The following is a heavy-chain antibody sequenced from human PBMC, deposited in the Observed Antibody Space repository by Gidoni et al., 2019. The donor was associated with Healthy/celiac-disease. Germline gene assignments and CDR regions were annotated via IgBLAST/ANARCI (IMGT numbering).Heavy chain of an antibody. CDR3: ARDRPYCSSTSCYRTKYYYYYGMDV. CDR1: GFTFSDYS. V-gene: IGHV3-11*06. J-gene: IGHJ6*02. Sequence: QVQLVESGGGLVKPGGSLRLSCDASGFTFSDYSMSWIRQAPGKGREWVSYISSISSYTNDADSVKGRFTISRDNAKNSLYLQMNSLRAEDTAVYYCARDRPYCSSTSCYRTKYYYYYGMDVWDQGTTVTVSS. D-gene: IGHD2-2*01. CDR2: ISSISSYT.